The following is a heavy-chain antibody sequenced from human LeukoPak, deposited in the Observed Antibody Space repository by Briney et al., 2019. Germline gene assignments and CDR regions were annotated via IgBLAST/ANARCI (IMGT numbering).Heavy chain of an antibody. CDR2: INHSGST. CDR3: ARLHSSSWYGIDY. D-gene: IGHD6-13*01. J-gene: IGHJ4*02. Sequence: PSETLSLTCAVYGGSFSGYYWSWIRQPPGKGLEWIGEINHSGSTNYNPSLKSRVTISVDTSKNQFSLKLSSVTAADTAVYYCARLHSSSWYGIDYWGQGTLVTVSS. V-gene: IGHV4-34*01. CDR1: GGSFSGYY.